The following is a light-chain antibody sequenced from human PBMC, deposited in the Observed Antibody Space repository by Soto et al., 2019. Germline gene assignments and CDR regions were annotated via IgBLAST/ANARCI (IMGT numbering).Light chain of an antibody. J-gene: IGKJ4*01. V-gene: IGKV3-15*01. CDR1: QSVTSIN. CDR2: DTS. Sequence: IVLTQAAVTLLLSPGERPTPSCRTSQSVTSINLAWYQHKPGQTPRLLIYDTSTRATGVPARFSGSRSGTEFTLTINSLQSEDFAVYYCQRYKNWPLTFGRGTNVEIK. CDR3: QRYKNWPLT.